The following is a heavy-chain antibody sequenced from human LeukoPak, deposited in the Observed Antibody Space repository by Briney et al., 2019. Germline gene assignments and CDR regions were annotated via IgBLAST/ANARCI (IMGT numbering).Heavy chain of an antibody. CDR3: ARGPDIVVVVAASSFDY. V-gene: IGHV3-11*01. D-gene: IGHD2-15*01. J-gene: IGHJ4*02. CDR1: GFTFSDYY. CDR2: ISSSGSTI. Sequence: GGSLRLSCAASGFTFSDYYMSWIRQAPGKGLEWVSYISSSGSTIYYADSVKGRYTISRDNAKNSLYLQMNSLRAEDTAVYYCARGPDIVVVVAASSFDYWGQGTLVTVSS.